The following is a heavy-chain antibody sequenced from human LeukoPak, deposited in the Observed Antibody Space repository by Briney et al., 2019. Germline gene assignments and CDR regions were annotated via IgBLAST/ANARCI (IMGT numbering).Heavy chain of an antibody. V-gene: IGHV4-39*01. CDR2: IHYSGSS. J-gene: IGHJ4*02. CDR1: GRSISSSSFS. CDR3: ASMSSRFEYFFDY. D-gene: IGHD2/OR15-2a*01. Sequence: PAETLSLTCTVSGRSISSSSFSGVWIRPPTGRGLEWIGNIHYSGSSYYNPSLKSRVTISVNMSRNISSLKMHSVTAADTAVYYGASMSSRFEYFFDYWGRGKVIPVS.